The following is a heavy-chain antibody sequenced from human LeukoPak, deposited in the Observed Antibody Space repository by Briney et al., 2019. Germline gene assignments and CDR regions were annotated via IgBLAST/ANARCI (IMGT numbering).Heavy chain of an antibody. J-gene: IGHJ4*02. Sequence: ASVKVSCEASGYTFTGYYMHWVRQAPGQGLEWMGWINPNSGGTNYAQKFQGRVTMTRDTSISTAYMELSRLRSDDTAVYYCARIRLRLGELSLSYWGQGTLVTVSS. D-gene: IGHD3-16*02. CDR1: GYTFTGYY. V-gene: IGHV1-2*02. CDR2: INPNSGGT. CDR3: ARIRLRLGELSLSY.